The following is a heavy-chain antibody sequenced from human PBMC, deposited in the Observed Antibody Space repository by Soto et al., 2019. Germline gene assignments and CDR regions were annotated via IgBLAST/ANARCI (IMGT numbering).Heavy chain of an antibody. CDR1: GFTFSNYD. V-gene: IGHV3-13*01. Sequence: EVQLVESGGGLVQPGGSLRLSCAGSGFTFSNYDMSWVRQTTGKRLEWVSTIGVGGDTYYADSVKGRFTVFRENAKNSLYLQMNSLRVGDTAVYYCARAVEVDPIDYWVQGTLVTVSS. CDR2: IGVGGDT. D-gene: IGHD1-1*01. CDR3: ARAVEVDPIDY. J-gene: IGHJ4*02.